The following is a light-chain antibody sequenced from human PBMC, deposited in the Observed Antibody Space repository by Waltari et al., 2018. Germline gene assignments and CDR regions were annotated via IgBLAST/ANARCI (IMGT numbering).Light chain of an antibody. CDR1: SSDVGGHDF. Sequence: QSALTQPASVSGSPGPSITISCTGTSSDVGGHDFVSWYQQYPGKAPNLIIYGVSDRPSGVSNRFSGSKSGNTASLTISGLQTEDEADYYCSSYTSTSTPYNVFGSGTKVTVL. CDR2: GVS. V-gene: IGLV2-14*03. CDR3: SSYTSTSTPYNV. J-gene: IGLJ6*01.